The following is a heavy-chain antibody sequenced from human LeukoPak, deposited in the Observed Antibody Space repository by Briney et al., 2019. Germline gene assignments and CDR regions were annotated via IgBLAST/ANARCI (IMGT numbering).Heavy chain of an antibody. V-gene: IGHV3-72*01. CDR2: IRNKLNSDTT. Sequence: GGSLRLSCAASGFTLSDFYMDWVRQAPGQGQELVGRIRNKLNSDTTEYAASVKDRFTISRDDSKKSLHLQMNSLKTEDTAVYYCARNSFGLGDYWGQGTLVTVSA. D-gene: IGHD3/OR15-3a*01. J-gene: IGHJ4*02. CDR1: GFTLSDFY. CDR3: ARNSFGLGDY.